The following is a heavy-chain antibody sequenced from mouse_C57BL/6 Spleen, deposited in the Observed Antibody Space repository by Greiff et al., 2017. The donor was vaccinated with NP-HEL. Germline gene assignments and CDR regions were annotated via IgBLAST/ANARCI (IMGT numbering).Heavy chain of an antibody. Sequence: EVMLVESGGGLVKPGGSLKLSCAASGFTFSDYGMHWVRQAPEKGLEWVAYISSGSSTIYYADTVKGRFTISRDNAKNTLFLQMTSLRSEDTAMYYCARSETYYSNYDAMDYWGQGTSVTVSS. CDR2: ISSGSSTI. J-gene: IGHJ4*01. CDR1: GFTFSDYG. V-gene: IGHV5-17*01. CDR3: ARSETYYSNYDAMDY. D-gene: IGHD2-5*01.